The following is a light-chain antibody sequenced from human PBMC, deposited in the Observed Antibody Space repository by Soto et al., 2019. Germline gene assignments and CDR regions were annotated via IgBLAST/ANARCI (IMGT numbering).Light chain of an antibody. J-gene: IGKJ3*01. V-gene: IGKV1-27*01. CDR2: AAS. CDR3: QKYSSVPV. Sequence: DIQMTQSPTSLSASVGDRVTITCRASQDIRNFVAWYQQKPGKAPKLLIYAASTLQSGVPSRFSGSGSGTDFTLTINSPQPEDVDTYSGQKYSSVPVFGPGTKVQIK. CDR1: QDIRNF.